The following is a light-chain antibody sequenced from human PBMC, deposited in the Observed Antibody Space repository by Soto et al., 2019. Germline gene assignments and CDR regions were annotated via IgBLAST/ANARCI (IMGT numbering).Light chain of an antibody. V-gene: IGKV1-39*01. Sequence: DIQMTQSPSSLSASVGDRVTITCRASQNISSYLNWFQQKPGKVPKLLIYAASSLQSGVPSRFSGSGSATEFTLTISSLLPEDFATYSCLQTFSAPLCFGGGTKVDI. CDR2: AAS. J-gene: IGKJ4*01. CDR1: QNISSY. CDR3: LQTFSAPLC.